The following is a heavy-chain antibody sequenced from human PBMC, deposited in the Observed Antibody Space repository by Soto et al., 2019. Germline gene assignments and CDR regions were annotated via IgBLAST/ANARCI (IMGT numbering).Heavy chain of an antibody. CDR1: GFNFANYA. D-gene: IGHD3-22*01. CDR3: TRYYYESSGYYVY. CDR2: IRGETNGGTA. V-gene: IGHV3-49*04. Sequence: GVLRLSCTGSGFNFANYALTWVRQAPGKGLEWVGFIRGETNGGTADYAASLKGRITISRDDSKSIAYLEINSLQTEDTAVYYCTRYYYESSGYYVYWGQGTLVIVAS. J-gene: IGHJ4*02.